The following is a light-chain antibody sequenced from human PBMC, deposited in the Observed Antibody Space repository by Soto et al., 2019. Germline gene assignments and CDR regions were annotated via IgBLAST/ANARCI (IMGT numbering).Light chain of an antibody. CDR2: GTS. CDR1: HSVTSNY. J-gene: IGKJ1*01. Sequence: IVLTQSPGTLSLSPVEIATLSCRASHSVTSNYLAWYQHRSGQAPRLLIYGTSSRATGIPDRFSGSGSGTDFTLSISRLEPEDFAVYFCQQHGSSPWTFGQGTKVDIK. CDR3: QQHGSSPWT. V-gene: IGKV3-20*01.